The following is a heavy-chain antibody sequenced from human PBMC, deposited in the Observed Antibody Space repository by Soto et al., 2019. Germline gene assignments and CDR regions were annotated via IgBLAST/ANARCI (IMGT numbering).Heavy chain of an antibody. D-gene: IGHD2-15*01. J-gene: IGHJ5*02. CDR2: IIPIFGTA. CDR1: GGTFSSYA. Sequence: QVQLVQSGAEVKKPGSSVKVSCKASGGTFSSYAISWVRQAPGQGLEWMGGIIPIFGTANYAQKFQGRVTITADESTNTAYMELSSLGSEDTAVYYCARGGEVVVVAANHWFDPWGQGTLVTVSS. V-gene: IGHV1-69*12. CDR3: ARGGEVVVVAANHWFDP.